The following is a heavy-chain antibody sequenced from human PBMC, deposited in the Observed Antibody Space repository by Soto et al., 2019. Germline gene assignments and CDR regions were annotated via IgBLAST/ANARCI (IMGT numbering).Heavy chain of an antibody. CDR1: GYTFTTHY. Sequence: ASVKVSCKTSGYTFTTHYMHWVRQAPGQGLEWMGIISISGGGTSYAQKFQGRVTMSRDTSTSTVYMELSSLRSEDTAVYYCARDSTLAYWGQGTLVTVSS. J-gene: IGHJ4*02. CDR3: ARDSTLAY. V-gene: IGHV1-46*01. CDR2: ISISGGGT.